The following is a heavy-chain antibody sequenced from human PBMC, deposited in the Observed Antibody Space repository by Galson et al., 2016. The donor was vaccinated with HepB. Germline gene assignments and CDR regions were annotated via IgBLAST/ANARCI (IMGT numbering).Heavy chain of an antibody. CDR1: GYTFTSYG. Sequence: SVKVSCKASGYTFTSYGINWVRQAPGQALEWIGWISIDNGNTNYAQKLQARVTMTTDTSTSQPYMGPGTLRSDDTAVYYRVRQDERGVGYGIDLWGQGTTVTVSS. CDR2: ISIDNGNT. CDR3: VRQDERGVGYGIDL. D-gene: IGHD1-26*01. V-gene: IGHV1-18*01. J-gene: IGHJ6*02.